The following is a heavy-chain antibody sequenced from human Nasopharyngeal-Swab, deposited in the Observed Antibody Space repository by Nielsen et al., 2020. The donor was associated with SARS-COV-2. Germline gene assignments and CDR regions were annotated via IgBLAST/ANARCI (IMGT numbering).Heavy chain of an antibody. CDR2: FDPEDGET. D-gene: IGHD6-19*01. Sequence: ASVKVSCKVSGYTLTELSMHWVRQAPGKGLEWMGGFDPEDGETIYAQKFQGRVTMTEDTSTDTAYMELSSLRSEDTAMYYCATGPAVAGTSNWLDPWGQGTLVTVSS. J-gene: IGHJ5*02. CDR1: GYTLTELS. V-gene: IGHV1-24*01. CDR3: ATGPAVAGTSNWLDP.